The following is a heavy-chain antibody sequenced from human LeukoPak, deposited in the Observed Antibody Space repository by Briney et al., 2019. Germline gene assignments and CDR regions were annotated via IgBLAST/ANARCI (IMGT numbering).Heavy chain of an antibody. Sequence: SETLSLTCSVSGGSISRSRCYWGWGRQPPGKGLEWIVTIYNNGDTYYNPSLKSRLTISVDTSKNQFSLELTSVTAADTAVYYCAIVGCSGSDYFTDYWGQGTLVTVSS. CDR2: IYNNGDT. J-gene: IGHJ4*02. CDR3: AIVGCSGSDYFTDY. V-gene: IGHV4-39*01. D-gene: IGHD5-12*01. CDR1: GGSISRSRCY.